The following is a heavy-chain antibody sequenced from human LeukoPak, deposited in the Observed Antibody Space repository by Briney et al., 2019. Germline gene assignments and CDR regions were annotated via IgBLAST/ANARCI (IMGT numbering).Heavy chain of an antibody. J-gene: IGHJ4*02. V-gene: IGHV3-23*01. Sequence: GGSLRLSCAAPGFTFSSYAMSWVRQAPGKGLEWVSAISGSGGSTYYADSVKGRFTISRDNSKNTLYLQMNSLRAEDTAVYYCAKEQRDCSGGSCYSVDYWGQGTLVTVSS. D-gene: IGHD2-15*01. CDR3: AKEQRDCSGGSCYSVDY. CDR2: ISGSGGST. CDR1: GFTFSSYA.